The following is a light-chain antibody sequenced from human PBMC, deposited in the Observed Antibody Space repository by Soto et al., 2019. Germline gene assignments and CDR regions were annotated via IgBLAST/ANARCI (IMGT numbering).Light chain of an antibody. CDR2: GNS. V-gene: IGLV1-40*01. CDR3: QSYDSSLSGYVI. CDR1: SSNIGTPYD. J-gene: IGLJ2*01. Sequence: QYVLTQPPSVSGAPGQRVTISCTGSSSNIGTPYDVHWYQQLPGTAPKLLIYGNSNRPSGVPDRFSGSKSGTSASLAITGLQAEDEADYDCQSYDSSLSGYVIFGGGTKLT.